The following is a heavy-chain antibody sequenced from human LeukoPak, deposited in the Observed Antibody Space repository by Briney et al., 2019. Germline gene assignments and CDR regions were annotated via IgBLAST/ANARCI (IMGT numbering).Heavy chain of an antibody. D-gene: IGHD3-22*01. Sequence: GGSLRLSCAASGFTFSSYEMNWVRQAPGKGLEWVSYISSTGNNILYTHSVKGRFTISRDNAKNSLYLQMNSLRAEDTAVYYCARDYYDSSGAFDYWGQGTLVTVSS. CDR1: GFTFSSYE. V-gene: IGHV3-48*03. J-gene: IGHJ4*02. CDR2: ISSTGNNI. CDR3: ARDYYDSSGAFDY.